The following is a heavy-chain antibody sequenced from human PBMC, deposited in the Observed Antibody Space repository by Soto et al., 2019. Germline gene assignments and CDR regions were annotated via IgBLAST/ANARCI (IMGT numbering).Heavy chain of an antibody. Sequence: PSETLSLTCTVSGGSISSYYWRWIRQPPGKGLEWIGYIYYSGSTNYNPSLKSRVTISVDTSKNQFSLKLSSVTAADTAVYYCARSEATGLDYWGQGTLVTVS. J-gene: IGHJ4*02. CDR2: IYYSGST. D-gene: IGHD1-26*01. CDR3: ARSEATGLDY. CDR1: GGSISSYY. V-gene: IGHV4-59*12.